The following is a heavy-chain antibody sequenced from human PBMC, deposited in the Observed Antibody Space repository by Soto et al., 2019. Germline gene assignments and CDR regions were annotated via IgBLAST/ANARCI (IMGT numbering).Heavy chain of an antibody. Sequence: ASVKVSCKASGYSFATYGFSWVRQAPGQGLECVGWISAHNGDTHYSQKFQGRVTLTADTSTNTGYMELRSLTSDDTAVYFCATEPIYYNDGSGYYPLGHWGQGTLVTVSS. V-gene: IGHV1-18*04. CDR1: GYSFATYG. J-gene: IGHJ4*02. CDR3: ATEPIYYNDGSGYYPLGH. CDR2: ISAHNGDT. D-gene: IGHD3-22*01.